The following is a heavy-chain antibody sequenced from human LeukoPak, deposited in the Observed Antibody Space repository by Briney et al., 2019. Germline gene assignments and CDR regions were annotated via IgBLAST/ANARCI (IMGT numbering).Heavy chain of an antibody. J-gene: IGHJ5*02. CDR3: AKGPYYLDPRGWFDP. CDR2: ISGSGGST. CDR1: GFTFSSYA. D-gene: IGHD3-10*01. V-gene: IGHV3-23*01. Sequence: GGSLRLSCAASGFTFSSYAMSWVRQAPGKGLEWVSAISGSGGSTYYADSVKGRFTISRDNSKNTLYLQMSSLRAEDTAVYYCAKGPYYLDPRGWFDPWGQGTLVTVSS.